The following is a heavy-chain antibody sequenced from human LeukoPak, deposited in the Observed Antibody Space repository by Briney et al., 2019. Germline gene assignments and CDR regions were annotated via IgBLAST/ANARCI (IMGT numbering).Heavy chain of an antibody. V-gene: IGHV7-4-1*02. CDR3: ARDHAKGYSGYDLFDY. CDR1: GYTFTSYA. Sequence: ASVKVSCKASGYTFTSYAMNWVRQAPGQGLEWMGWINTNTGNPTYAQGFTGRFVFSLDTSVSTAYLQISSLKAEDTAVYYCARDHAKGYSGYDLFDYWGQGTLVTVSS. J-gene: IGHJ4*02. CDR2: INTNTGNP. D-gene: IGHD5-12*01.